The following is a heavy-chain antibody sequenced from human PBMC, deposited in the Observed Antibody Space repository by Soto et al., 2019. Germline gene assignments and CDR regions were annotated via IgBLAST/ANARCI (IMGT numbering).Heavy chain of an antibody. CDR1: GGTFSSYA. CDR3: ATPTLRYCLGGTCSGGWFEP. CDR2: IIPIFGTA. V-gene: IGHV1-69*06. D-gene: IGHD2-15*01. J-gene: IGHJ5*02. Sequence: ASVKVSCKASGGTFSSYAISWVRQAPGQGLEWMGGIIPIFGTADYAQKFQGRVTITADKSTSTAYMELSSLRSEDTAVYYCATPTLRYCLGGTCSGGWFEPWGQGTLVTVSA.